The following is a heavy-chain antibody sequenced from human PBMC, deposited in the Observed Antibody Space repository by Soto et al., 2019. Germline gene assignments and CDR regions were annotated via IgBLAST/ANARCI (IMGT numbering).Heavy chain of an antibody. CDR3: ARVASIAAFY. V-gene: IGHV3-7*05. Sequence: PGGSLRLSCAASGFTFSYYWMSWVRQAPGKGLEWVANIKQDGNEKFYVESVRGRFTVSRDNAKNSLYLQMNSLRAEDTAVYYCARVASIAAFYWGQGTLVTVSS. CDR2: IKQDGNEK. J-gene: IGHJ4*02. CDR1: GFTFSYYW. D-gene: IGHD6-6*01.